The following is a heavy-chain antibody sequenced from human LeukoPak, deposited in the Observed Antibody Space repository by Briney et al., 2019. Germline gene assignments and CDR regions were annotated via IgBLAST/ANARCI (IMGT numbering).Heavy chain of an antibody. CDR1: GVTFSSYW. CDR3: ARGRFNYDSTGYSSFYY. J-gene: IGHJ4*02. CDR2: IKEDGSEK. Sequence: PGGSLRLSCTASGVTFSSYWMSWVRQAPGKGLEWVANIKEDGSEKYCVDSVKGRFTISRDNAKNSLYLQMNSLRAEDTALYYCARGRFNYDSTGYSSFYYWGQGTLVTVSS. V-gene: IGHV3-7*01. D-gene: IGHD3-22*01.